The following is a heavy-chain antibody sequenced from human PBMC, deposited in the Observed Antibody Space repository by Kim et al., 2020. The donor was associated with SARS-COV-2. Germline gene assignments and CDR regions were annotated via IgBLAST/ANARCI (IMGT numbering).Heavy chain of an antibody. V-gene: IGHV1-8*01. CDR3: ARRLRYFDWLSPSYCYYYMGD. CDR1: GYTFTSYD. CDR2: MNPNSGNT. J-gene: IGHJ6*03. Sequence: ASVKVSCKASGYTFTSYDINWVRQATGQGLEWMGWMNPNSGNTGYAQKFQGRVTMTRNTSISTAYMELSSLRSEDTAVYYCARRLRYFDWLSPSYCYYYMGDGGKRTTVTVSS. D-gene: IGHD3-9*01.